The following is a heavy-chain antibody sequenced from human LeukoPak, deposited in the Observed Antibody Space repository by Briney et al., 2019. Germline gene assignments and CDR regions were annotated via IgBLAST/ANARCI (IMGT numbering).Heavy chain of an antibody. CDR2: ISSSSSYI. CDR3: ARGRVGQWLVDAFDI. Sequence: GGSLRLSCAASGFSLSSYTMNWVRQAPGKGLQWVSSISSSSSYIYYADSVKGRFSISRDNAKKSVHLQMISLRAEDTAVYYCARGRVGQWLVDAFDIWGQRTMVTVSS. D-gene: IGHD6-19*01. J-gene: IGHJ3*02. V-gene: IGHV3-21*01. CDR1: GFSLSSYT.